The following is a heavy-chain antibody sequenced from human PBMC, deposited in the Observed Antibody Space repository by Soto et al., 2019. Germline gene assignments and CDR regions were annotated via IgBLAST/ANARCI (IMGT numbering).Heavy chain of an antibody. D-gene: IGHD5-18*01. CDR2: INHSGST. CDR3: ARVDTVRGPFDY. Sequence: SETLSLTCAVYGGSFSGYYWSWIRQPPGKGLEWIGEINHSGSTNYNPSLKSRVTISVDTSKNQFSLKLSSVTAADTAVYYCARVDTVRGPFDYWGQGTLVTVSS. V-gene: IGHV4-34*01. CDR1: GGSFSGYY. J-gene: IGHJ4*02.